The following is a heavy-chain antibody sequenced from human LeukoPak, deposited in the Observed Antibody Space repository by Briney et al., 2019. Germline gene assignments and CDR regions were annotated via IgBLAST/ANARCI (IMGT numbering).Heavy chain of an antibody. J-gene: IGHJ3*02. D-gene: IGHD6-13*01. CDR1: GGSISSYY. Sequence: SEILSLTCTVSGGSISSYYWSWIRQPPGKGLEWIGYIYYSGSTNYNPSLKSRVTISVDTSKNQFSLKLSSVTAADTAVYYCARARIAAAPFDIWGQGTMVTVSS. CDR3: ARARIAAAPFDI. CDR2: IYYSGST. V-gene: IGHV4-59*01.